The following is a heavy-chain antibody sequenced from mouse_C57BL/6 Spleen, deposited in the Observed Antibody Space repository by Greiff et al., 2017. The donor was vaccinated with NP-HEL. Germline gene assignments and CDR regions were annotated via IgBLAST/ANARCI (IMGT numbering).Heavy chain of an antibody. Sequence: QVQLQQPGAELVRPGTSVKLSCKASGYTFTSYWMHWVKQRPGQGLEWIGVIDPSDSYTNYNQKFKGKATLTVETSSSTAYMQLSSLTSEDSAVYYCARRDSNYGGYFDYWGQGTTLTVSS. V-gene: IGHV1-59*01. CDR3: ARRDSNYGGYFDY. CDR2: IDPSDSYT. J-gene: IGHJ2*01. CDR1: GYTFTSYW. D-gene: IGHD2-5*01.